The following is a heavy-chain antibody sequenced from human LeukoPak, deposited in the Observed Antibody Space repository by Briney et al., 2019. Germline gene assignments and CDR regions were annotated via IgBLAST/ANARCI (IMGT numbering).Heavy chain of an antibody. V-gene: IGHV4-39*07. D-gene: IGHD3-10*01. CDR2: IFYSGST. J-gene: IGHJ3*02. CDR3: AKSNGYGLVDI. CDR1: GGSVSNYY. Sequence: SETLSLTCTVSGGSVSNYYWGWIRQPPGKGLEWIGNIFYSGSTYYSPSLRSRVTISLDTSRNQFSLKLNSVTAADTAVYYCAKSNGYGLVDIWGQGTMVTVSS.